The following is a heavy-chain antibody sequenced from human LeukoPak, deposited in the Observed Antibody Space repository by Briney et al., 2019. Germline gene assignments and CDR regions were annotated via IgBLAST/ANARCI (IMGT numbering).Heavy chain of an antibody. J-gene: IGHJ4*02. CDR3: ARAPITSPFYFDY. V-gene: IGHV3-20*04. CDR1: GFAFDEHG. Sequence: AGGSLRLSCTASGFAFDEHGMSWGRQVPGKGLEWGSGINWSGGSTGYADPLRGRFTISRDNAKNSLYLQMDSLRAEDTALYYCARAPITSPFYFDYWGQGTLVTVSS. CDR2: INWSGGST. D-gene: IGHD2-2*01.